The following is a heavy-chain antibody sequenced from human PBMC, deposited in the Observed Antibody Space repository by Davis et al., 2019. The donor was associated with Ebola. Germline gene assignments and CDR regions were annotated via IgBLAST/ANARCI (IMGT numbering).Heavy chain of an antibody. D-gene: IGHD5-18*01. V-gene: IGHV3-48*03. J-gene: IGHJ4*02. CDR1: GFTFSSFE. CDR2: ISSSGTST. Sequence: GGSLRLSCAASGFTFSSFEINWVRQAPGKGLEWISYISSSGTSTIYADSVKGRFTISRDNAKNSLYLQMNTLRVEDTAIYYCVPGTWIRGQGTLVTVSS. CDR3: VPGTWI.